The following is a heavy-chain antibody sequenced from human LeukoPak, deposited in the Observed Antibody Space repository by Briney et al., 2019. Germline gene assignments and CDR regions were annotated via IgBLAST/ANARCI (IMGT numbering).Heavy chain of an antibody. CDR2: INYSGSS. Sequence: SETLSLTCAVYGGTFSGYYWNWIRHSPGKGLEWIGEINYSGSSNYNPSLKSRATISVDTSINQFSLKLNSLTAADTAMYYCARGTPRFDSWGQGTMVTVS. D-gene: IGHD2-15*01. J-gene: IGHJ3*01. CDR3: ARGTPRFDS. V-gene: IGHV4-34*01. CDR1: GGTFSGYY.